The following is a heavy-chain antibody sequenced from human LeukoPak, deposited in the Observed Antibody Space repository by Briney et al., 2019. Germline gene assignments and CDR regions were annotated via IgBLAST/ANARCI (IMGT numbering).Heavy chain of an antibody. CDR2: ISYDGSNK. CDR1: GFTFSSYG. D-gene: IGHD6-6*01. CDR3: ARDGAARDVDY. V-gene: IGHV3-30*03. Sequence: GGSLRLSCAASGFTFSSYGMHWVRQAPGKGLEWVAVISYDGSNKYYADSVKGRFTISRDNSKNTLYLQMNSLRAEDTAVYYCARDGAARDVDYWGQGTLVTVSS. J-gene: IGHJ4*02.